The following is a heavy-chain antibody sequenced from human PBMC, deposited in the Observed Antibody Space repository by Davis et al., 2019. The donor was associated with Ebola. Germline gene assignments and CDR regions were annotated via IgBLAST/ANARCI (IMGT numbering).Heavy chain of an antibody. Sequence: GESLKISCEASGFSFSNVDMNWVRQAPGKGLEWVSNINGGGSSKSYADSVKGRFSLSRDNSKNTLYLEMNSLRVEDTAVYYCLGDPNWAFGYWGQGTLVTVSS. CDR1: GFSFSNVD. D-gene: IGHD7-27*01. CDR3: LGDPNWAFGY. CDR2: INGGGSSK. J-gene: IGHJ4*02. V-gene: IGHV3-23*01.